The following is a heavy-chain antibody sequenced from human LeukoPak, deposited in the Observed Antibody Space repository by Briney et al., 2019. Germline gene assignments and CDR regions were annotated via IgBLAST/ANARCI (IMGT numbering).Heavy chain of an antibody. J-gene: IGHJ6*02. CDR1: GFTFSDYY. D-gene: IGHD1-7*01. V-gene: IGHV3-11*01. CDR2: ISSSVSTI. CDR3: ARSLMNSVGPYYYYYYGMDV. Sequence: GGSLRLSCASTGFTFSDYYMSWIRQAPGKGLEWVSYISSSVSTIYYADSGKRRLTISRDNAKNLLYLQMNSLRDEDTGVYYCARSLMNSVGPYYYYYYGMDVWGQGTTVTVSS.